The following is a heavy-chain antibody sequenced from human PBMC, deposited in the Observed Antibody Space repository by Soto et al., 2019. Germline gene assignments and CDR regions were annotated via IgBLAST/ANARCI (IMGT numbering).Heavy chain of an antibody. V-gene: IGHV4-30-2*01. D-gene: IGHD6-19*01. Sequence: SETLSLTCNMSGDSYSISTYSWSWIRQPPGKALQWIGFIYQSGVTSYNPSLASRVSISLDRSNNQCPLKLKSVTAADTAVYFCAGMPYTSGLRFDPWGPGTLVTVSS. CDR2: IYQSGVT. CDR3: AGMPYTSGLRFDP. J-gene: IGHJ5*02. CDR1: GDSYSISTYS.